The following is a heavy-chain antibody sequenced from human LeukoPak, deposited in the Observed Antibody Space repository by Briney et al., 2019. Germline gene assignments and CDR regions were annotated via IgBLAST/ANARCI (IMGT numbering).Heavy chain of an antibody. CDR3: ARAPLSGSYLINWFDP. Sequence: GGSLRLSCAASGFTFSSYSMNWVRQAPGKGLEWVSSISTSSSYIYYVDSVKGRFTISRDNARNSLYLQMNSLRAEDAAVYYCARAPLSGSYLINWFDPWGQGTLVTVSS. D-gene: IGHD1-26*01. V-gene: IGHV3-21*01. CDR1: GFTFSSYS. J-gene: IGHJ5*02. CDR2: ISTSSSYI.